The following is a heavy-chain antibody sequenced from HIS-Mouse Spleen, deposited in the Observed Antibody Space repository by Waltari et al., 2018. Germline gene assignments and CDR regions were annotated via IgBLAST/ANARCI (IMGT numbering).Heavy chain of an antibody. D-gene: IGHD6-13*01. Sequence: QLQLQESGPGLVKPSETLSPTCTVPGGPISSSRYYWGWICQPPGKGLEWIGSIYYRGSTYYNPSLKSRVTISVDTSKNQFSLKLSSVTAADTAVYYCAREIPYSSSWYDWYFDLWGRGTLVTVSS. V-gene: IGHV4-39*07. CDR2: IYYRGST. CDR1: GGPISSSRYY. CDR3: AREIPYSSSWYDWYFDL. J-gene: IGHJ2*01.